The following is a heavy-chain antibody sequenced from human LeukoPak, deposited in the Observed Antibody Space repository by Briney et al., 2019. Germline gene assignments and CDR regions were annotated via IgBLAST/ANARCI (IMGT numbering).Heavy chain of an antibody. V-gene: IGHV4-30-4*07. Sequence: SETLSLTCAVSGGSISSVGYSWSWIRQPPGKGLEFIGYIYFSGTTYYNPSLKSRLTISVDTSKNQFSLKLSSVTAADTAVYYCARDYDIAVAGPAGRNYYYYYMDVWGKGTTVTISS. J-gene: IGHJ6*03. D-gene: IGHD6-19*01. CDR2: IYFSGTT. CDR1: GGSISSVGYS. CDR3: ARDYDIAVAGPAGRNYYYYYMDV.